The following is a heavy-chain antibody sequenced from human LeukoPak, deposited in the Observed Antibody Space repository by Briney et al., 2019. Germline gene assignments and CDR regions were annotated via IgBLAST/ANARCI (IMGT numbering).Heavy chain of an antibody. J-gene: IGHJ4*02. Sequence: RSLRLSCAASGFTFSSYGMHWVRQAPGKGLEWVAVISYDGSNKYYADSVKGRFTISRDNSKNTLYLQMNSLRAEDTAVYYCAKDGNLVYWGQGTLVTVSS. CDR3: AKDGNLVY. CDR1: GFTFSSYG. CDR2: ISYDGSNK. D-gene: IGHD1-26*01. V-gene: IGHV3-30*18.